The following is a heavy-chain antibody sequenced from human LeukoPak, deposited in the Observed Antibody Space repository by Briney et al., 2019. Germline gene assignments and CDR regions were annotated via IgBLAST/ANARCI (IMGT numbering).Heavy chain of an antibody. J-gene: IGHJ4*02. V-gene: IGHV3-21*01. D-gene: IGHD1-26*01. CDR3: VRGMVGAGRVDY. CDR1: GFTFSTYN. CDR2: ISGSSSYI. Sequence: GGSLRLSCTASGFTFSTYNMNWVRQAPGKGLEWVSSISGSSSYIFYADSVKGRFTISRDNAKDSLYLQMNSLRAEDTAVYYCVRGMVGAGRVDYWGRGTLVTVSS.